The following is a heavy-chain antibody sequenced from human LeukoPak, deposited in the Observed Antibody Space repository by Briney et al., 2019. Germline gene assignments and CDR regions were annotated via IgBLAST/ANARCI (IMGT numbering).Heavy chain of an antibody. V-gene: IGHV1-69*01. Sequence: AASMNVSCKASGGTFSSYAISWVRQAPGQGLEWMGGIIPIFGTANYAQKFQGRVTITADESTSTAYMELSSLRSEDTAVYYCAREHYLTGYYTPYYYYGMDVWGQGTTVTVSS. CDR1: GGTFSSYA. CDR2: IIPIFGTA. D-gene: IGHD3-9*01. CDR3: AREHYLTGYYTPYYYYGMDV. J-gene: IGHJ6*02.